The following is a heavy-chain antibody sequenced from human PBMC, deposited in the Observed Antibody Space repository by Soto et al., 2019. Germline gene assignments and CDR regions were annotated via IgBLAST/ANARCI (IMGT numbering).Heavy chain of an antibody. CDR1: GYTFTKYY. V-gene: IGHV1-2*06. CDR2: INPNTGGT. CDR3: ARQLAYCGGDCYTDPIDY. Sequence: GASVKVSCKASGYTFTKYYVLWVRQAPGQGLEWVGRINPNTGGTNYAQKFQDRVTMTRDTSITTAYMELSRLRSDDTAVYYCARQLAYCGGDCYTDPIDYWGQGTQVTVSS. J-gene: IGHJ4*02. D-gene: IGHD2-21*02.